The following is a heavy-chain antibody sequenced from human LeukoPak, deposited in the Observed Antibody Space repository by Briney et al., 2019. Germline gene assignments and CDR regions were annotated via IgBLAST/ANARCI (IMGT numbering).Heavy chain of an antibody. CDR3: ARDLYYDYVWGSYRYSAGQAFDI. CDR2: ISAYNGNT. CDR1: GYTFTSYG. J-gene: IGHJ3*02. D-gene: IGHD3-16*02. Sequence: ASVTVSCKASGYTFTSYGISWVRQAPGQGLEWMGWISAYNGNTNYAQKLQGRVTMTTDTSTSTAYMELRSLRSDDTAVYYCARDLYYDYVWGSYRYSAGQAFDIWGQGTMVTVSS. V-gene: IGHV1-18*01.